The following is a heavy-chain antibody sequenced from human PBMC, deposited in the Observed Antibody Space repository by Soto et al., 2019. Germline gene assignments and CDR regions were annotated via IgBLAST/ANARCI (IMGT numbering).Heavy chain of an antibody. V-gene: IGHV4-39*07. Sequence: SETLSLTCTVSGGSVDSNRYYWAWIRQPPGKGLEWIGSIFYSGTTNYNPSLKSRLTISVDTSKNQFSLKLSSVTAADTAVYYCASFTMGDWRWGQGTLVTVSS. D-gene: IGHD3-10*01. CDR2: IFYSGTT. J-gene: IGHJ4*02. CDR1: GGSVDSNRYY. CDR3: ASFTMGDWR.